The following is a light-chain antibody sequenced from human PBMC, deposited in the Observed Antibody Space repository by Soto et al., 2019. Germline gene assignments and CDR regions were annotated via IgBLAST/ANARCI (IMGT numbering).Light chain of an antibody. CDR2: EVN. CDR1: SSHVGSDKL. CDR3: CSSGGSPTYV. V-gene: IGLV2-23*02. J-gene: IGLJ1*01. Sequence: QSVLTQPASVSGSPGQSITISCTGTSSHVGSDKLVSWYQQHPGKAPKLMIFEVNKRPSGVSNRVSGSKSGNTASLTISGLKVEDEADYYCCSSGGSPTYVFGTGTKLTVL.